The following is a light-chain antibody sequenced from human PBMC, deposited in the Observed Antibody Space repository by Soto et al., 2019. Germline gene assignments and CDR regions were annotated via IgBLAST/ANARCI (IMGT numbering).Light chain of an antibody. J-gene: IGKJ3*01. V-gene: IGKV1-5*03. CDR2: KAS. CDR3: QQYNSLSRA. CDR1: ESISTW. Sequence: DIQMTQSPSTLSASVGDRVTITCRASESISTWLAWYQQKPGKAPKLLIYKASTLESGVPSRFSGSGSGTDFTLTISSLQPDDFATYYCQQYNSLSRAFGPGTKVDIK.